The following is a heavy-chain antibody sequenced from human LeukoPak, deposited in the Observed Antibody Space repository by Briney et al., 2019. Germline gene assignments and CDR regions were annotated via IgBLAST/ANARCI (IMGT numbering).Heavy chain of an antibody. V-gene: IGHV3-7*01. Sequence: PGGSLRLSCAASGFTFSSFCMSWVRQAPGKGLEWVANIKEDGSEKYYVDSVKGRFTISRDNAKNTLYLQMNSLRAEDTAVYYCSRQQLVFDYWGQGTLVTVSS. CDR1: GFTFSSFC. J-gene: IGHJ4*02. D-gene: IGHD6-13*01. CDR2: IKEDGSEK. CDR3: SRQQLVFDY.